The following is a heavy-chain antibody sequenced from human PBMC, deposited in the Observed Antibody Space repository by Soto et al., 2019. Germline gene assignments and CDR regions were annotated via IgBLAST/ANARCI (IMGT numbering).Heavy chain of an antibody. CDR2: IYYSGST. J-gene: IGHJ6*02. D-gene: IGHD5-18*01. CDR1: GGSISSGGYY. Sequence: PSETLSLTCTVSGGSISSGGYYWSWIRQHPGKGLEWIGYIYYSGSTYYNPSLKSRVTISVDTSKNQFSLKLSSVTAADTAVYYCARVSGTAMVYGMDVWSQGTTVTVSS. V-gene: IGHV4-31*03. CDR3: ARVSGTAMVYGMDV.